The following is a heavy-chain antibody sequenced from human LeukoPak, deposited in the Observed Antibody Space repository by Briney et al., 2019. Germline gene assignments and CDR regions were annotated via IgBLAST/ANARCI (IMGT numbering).Heavy chain of an antibody. CDR3: ARDRVSPTLYYYYYMDV. CDR1: GGSISSGSYY. Sequence: PSQTLSLTCTVSGGSISSGSYYWRWIRQPAGKGLEWIGRIYTSGSTNYNPSLKSRVTISVDTSKNQFSLKLSSVTAADTAVYYCARDRVSPTLYYYYYMDVWGKGTTVTVSS. V-gene: IGHV4-61*02. CDR2: IYTSGST. J-gene: IGHJ6*03.